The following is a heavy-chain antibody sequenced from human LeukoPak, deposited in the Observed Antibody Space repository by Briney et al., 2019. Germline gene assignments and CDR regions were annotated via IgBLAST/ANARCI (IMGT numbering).Heavy chain of an antibody. Sequence: GGSLRLSCAASGFPFSSYAMHWVRPAPGKGLEWVAVISYDGSNKYYADSVKGRFTISRDNSKNTLYLQMNSLRAEDTAVYYCARAFGSSTSCYNYWGQGTLVTVSS. J-gene: IGHJ4*02. CDR1: GFPFSSYA. CDR3: ARAFGSSTSCYNY. V-gene: IGHV3-30-3*01. D-gene: IGHD2-2*02. CDR2: ISYDGSNK.